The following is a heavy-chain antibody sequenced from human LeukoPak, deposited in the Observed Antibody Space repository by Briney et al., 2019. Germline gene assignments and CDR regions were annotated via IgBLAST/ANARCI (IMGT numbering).Heavy chain of an antibody. V-gene: IGHV3-23*01. CDR2: LSSSGGST. Sequence: ETLSLTCAVYGGSFSGYYWSWIRQPPGKGLEWVSALSSSGGSTYYADSVKGQFTISREISKNTLYLQMDSLRDEDTAVYYCAKQRTGSCYSCFDYWGQGTLVTVSS. D-gene: IGHD2-15*01. CDR3: AKQRTGSCYSCFDY. J-gene: IGHJ4*02. CDR1: GGSFSGYY.